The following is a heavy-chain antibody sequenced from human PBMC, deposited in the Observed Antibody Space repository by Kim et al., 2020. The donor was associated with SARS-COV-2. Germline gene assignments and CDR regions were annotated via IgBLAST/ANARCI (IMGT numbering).Heavy chain of an antibody. J-gene: IGHJ4*02. V-gene: IGHV3-11*01. D-gene: IGHD1-26*01. CDR2: I. CDR3: ARDQEGAVDY. Sequence: ILYADTVEGRFTISRCDAKNSLYLQMSSLRAEDTAVYYCARDQEGAVDYWGQGALVTVSS.